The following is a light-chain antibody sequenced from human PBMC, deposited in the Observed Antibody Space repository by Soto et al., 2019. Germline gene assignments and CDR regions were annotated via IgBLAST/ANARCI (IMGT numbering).Light chain of an antibody. CDR1: NIGSEG. J-gene: IGLJ1*01. Sequence: SYELAQPPQVSVAPGQTARITCGGNNIGSEGVHWYQQKPGQAPVLVLYDNSDRPSGIPERFSGSISGNTATLTISRVEAGDEADYYCQVWDSSSDHYGFGTGTKVTVL. CDR2: DNS. V-gene: IGLV3-21*02. CDR3: QVWDSSSDHYG.